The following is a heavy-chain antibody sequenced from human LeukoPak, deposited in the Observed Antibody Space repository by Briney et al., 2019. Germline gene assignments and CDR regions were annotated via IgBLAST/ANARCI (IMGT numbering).Heavy chain of an antibody. CDR3: ARAAQFLADFDY. CDR1: GFIFSNYA. V-gene: IGHV3-23*01. J-gene: IGHJ4*02. Sequence: GGSLRLSCAASGFIFSNYAMTWVRQAPGKGLEWVSTITASGDKTYYADSSKGRFTISRDNFQNTLYLQISNLGVEDTAVYSCARAAQFLADFDYRGQGTLVTVSS. D-gene: IGHD4-11*01. CDR2: ITASGDKT.